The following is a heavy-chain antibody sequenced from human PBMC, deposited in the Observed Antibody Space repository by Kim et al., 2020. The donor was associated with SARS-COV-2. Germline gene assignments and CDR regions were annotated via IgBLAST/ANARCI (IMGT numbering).Heavy chain of an antibody. V-gene: IGHV4-61*01. CDR3: ARDLGDGGPAPYYYYGMDV. Sequence: SETLSLTCTVSGGSVSSGSYYWSWIRQPPGKGLEWIGYIYYSGSTNYNPSLKSRVTISVDTSKNQFSLKLSSVTAADTAVYYCARDLGDGGPAPYYYYGMDVWGQGTTVTVSS. J-gene: IGHJ6*02. D-gene: IGHD4-17*01. CDR1: GGSVSSGSYY. CDR2: IYYSGST.